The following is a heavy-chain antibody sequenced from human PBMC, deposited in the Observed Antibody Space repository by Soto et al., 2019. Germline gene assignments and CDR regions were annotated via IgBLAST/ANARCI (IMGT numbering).Heavy chain of an antibody. CDR3: ARGATVTTTLFDY. Sequence: PGESLKISCAASGFTFSDYYMSWIRQAPGKGLEWVSYISGSGGTIYYADSVKGRFTISRDNAKNSLYLQMNSLRAEDTAVYYCARGATVTTTLFDYWGQGTLVTVSS. CDR1: GFTFSDYY. J-gene: IGHJ4*02. D-gene: IGHD4-17*01. V-gene: IGHV3-11*01. CDR2: ISGSGGTI.